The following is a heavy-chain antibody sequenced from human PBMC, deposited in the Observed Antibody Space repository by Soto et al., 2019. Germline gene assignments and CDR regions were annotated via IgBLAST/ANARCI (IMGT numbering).Heavy chain of an antibody. CDR3: ARGEQYSGRIFDY. J-gene: IGHJ4*01. CDR2: TYYRSKWYY. V-gene: IGHV6-1*01. Sequence: SQTLSLTCAITGDSVSINSAGWSWVRQSPSRGLEWLGSTYYRSKWYYEYAVSVRGRITINPDTSKNQYSLQLNSVTPEDTAVYFCARGEQYSGRIFDYWGQGTLVTVSS. D-gene: IGHD1-26*01. CDR1: GDSVSINSAG.